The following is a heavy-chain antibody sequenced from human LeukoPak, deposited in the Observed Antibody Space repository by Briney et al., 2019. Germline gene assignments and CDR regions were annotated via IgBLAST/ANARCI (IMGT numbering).Heavy chain of an antibody. CDR2: MNPSSDNP. J-gene: IGHJ4*02. V-gene: IGHV1-8*03. D-gene: IGHD3-10*01. Sequence: ASVKVSCKASGYTFTSYDINWVRQATGQGLEWMGWMNPSSDNPGYAQKFQGRVTITRDTSASTAYMELSSLRSEDTAVYYCARDSTYGSGSYRRGYPDYWGQGTLVTVSS. CDR1: GYTFTSYD. CDR3: ARDSTYGSGSYRRGYPDY.